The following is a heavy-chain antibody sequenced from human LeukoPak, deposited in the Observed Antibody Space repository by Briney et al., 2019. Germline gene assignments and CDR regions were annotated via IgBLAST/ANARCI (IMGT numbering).Heavy chain of an antibody. Sequence: GGSLRLSCAASGFTFSSYSMNWVRQAPGKGLEWVSSISSSSSYIYYADSVKGRFTISRDNAENSLYLQMNSLRAEDTAVYYCARVGGDSSSWYRLVPIDYWGQGTLVTVSS. V-gene: IGHV3-21*01. CDR2: ISSSSSYI. CDR1: GFTFSSYS. CDR3: ARVGGDSSSWYRLVPIDY. J-gene: IGHJ4*02. D-gene: IGHD6-13*01.